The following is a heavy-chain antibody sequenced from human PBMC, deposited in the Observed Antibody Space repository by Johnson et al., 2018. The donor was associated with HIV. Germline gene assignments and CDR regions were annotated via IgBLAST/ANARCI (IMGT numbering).Heavy chain of an antibody. V-gene: IGHV3-30*04. CDR3: ARDLLSSHLYAFDI. Sequence: QMQLVESGGGVVQPGGSLRLSCAASGFTFKNSVMHWVRQAPGKGLEWVAVISYDGSNKYYADSVKGRFTISRDNSKNTLYLQMNSLRAEDTAVYYCARDLLSSHLYAFDIWGQGTMVTVSS. CDR2: ISYDGSNK. CDR1: GFTFKNSV. J-gene: IGHJ3*02. D-gene: IGHD3-10*01.